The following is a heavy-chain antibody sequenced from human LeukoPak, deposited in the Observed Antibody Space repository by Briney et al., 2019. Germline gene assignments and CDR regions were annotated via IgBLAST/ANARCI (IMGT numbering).Heavy chain of an antibody. D-gene: IGHD5-12*01. J-gene: IGHJ4*02. Sequence: ASVKVSCTASGYTFTSYGISWVRQAPGQGLEWMGWISAYNGNTNYAQKLQGRVTMTTDTSTSTAYMELRSLRSDDTAVYYCARDSIVATILDYWGQGTLVTVSS. CDR2: ISAYNGNT. CDR1: GYTFTSYG. V-gene: IGHV1-18*01. CDR3: ARDSIVATILDY.